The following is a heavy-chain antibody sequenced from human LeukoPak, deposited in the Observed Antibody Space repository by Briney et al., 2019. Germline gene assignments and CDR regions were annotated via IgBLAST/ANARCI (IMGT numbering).Heavy chain of an antibody. Sequence: GRSLRLSCAAPGFTFSSYGMHWVRQAPGKGLEWVAVISYDGSNKYYADSVKGRFTISRDNSKNTLYLQMNSLRAEDTAVYYCAKDRDSSGYIDYWGQGTLVTVSS. J-gene: IGHJ4*02. D-gene: IGHD3-22*01. V-gene: IGHV3-30*18. CDR2: ISYDGSNK. CDR3: AKDRDSSGYIDY. CDR1: GFTFSSYG.